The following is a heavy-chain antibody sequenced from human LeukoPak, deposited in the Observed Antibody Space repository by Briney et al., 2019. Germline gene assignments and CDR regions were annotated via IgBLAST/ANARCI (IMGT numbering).Heavy chain of an antibody. Sequence: GGSLRLSCAASGFTYSSNWMHWVRQAPGKGLVWVSRVSGDGSITYYADSVKGRFTISRDNAKNSLSLQTNSLRDEDTAVYYCASQEAAFDIWGQGTMVTVSS. V-gene: IGHV3-74*01. CDR2: VSGDGSIT. J-gene: IGHJ3*02. CDR1: GFTYSSNW. CDR3: ASQEAAFDI.